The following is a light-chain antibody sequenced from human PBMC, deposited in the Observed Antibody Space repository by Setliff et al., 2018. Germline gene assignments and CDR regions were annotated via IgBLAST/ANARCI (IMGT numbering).Light chain of an antibody. CDR1: NRDIGAYNF. Sequence: QSVLTQPPSASGSPGQSLTISCAGSNRDIGAYNFVSWYQQHPGKAPRLIIHEVTKRPSGVPDRFSGSKSGNAASLTVSGLQAEDGADYYCSSYAASYNPYVFGTGTKVTVL. V-gene: IGLV2-8*01. CDR3: SSYAASYNPYV. CDR2: EVT. J-gene: IGLJ1*01.